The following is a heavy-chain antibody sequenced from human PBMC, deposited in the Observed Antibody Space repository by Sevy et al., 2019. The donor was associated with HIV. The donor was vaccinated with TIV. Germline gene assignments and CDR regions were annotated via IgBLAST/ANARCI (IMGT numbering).Heavy chain of an antibody. CDR2: INQDGSEK. V-gene: IGHV3-7*03. J-gene: IGHJ4*02. D-gene: IGHD3-16*01. CDR1: GFTFSSYW. CDR3: ARGGSLFAY. Sequence: GGSLRLSCTASGFTFSSYWMAWVRQAPGKGLEWVANINQDGSEKYYLDSVKGRFTISRDNAKNSLYLQMNSLRAEDMAVYYCARGGSLFAYWGQGTLVTVSS.